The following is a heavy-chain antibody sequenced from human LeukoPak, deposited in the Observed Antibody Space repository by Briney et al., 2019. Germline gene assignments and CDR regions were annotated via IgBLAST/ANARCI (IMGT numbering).Heavy chain of an antibody. CDR1: GGSFSDYY. V-gene: IGHV4-34*01. Sequence: QPSETLTLTCAVYGGSFSDYYWAWIRQPPGKGLEWIGEINHNGGINYNPSLKSRVTLSLDTSMNHVSLRLTSVTAADTGVYYCAIGFLAHFYGSSSHAYWGQGTLVSVSS. CDR3: AIGFLAHFYGSSSHAY. CDR2: INHNGGI. J-gene: IGHJ4*02. D-gene: IGHD3-10*01.